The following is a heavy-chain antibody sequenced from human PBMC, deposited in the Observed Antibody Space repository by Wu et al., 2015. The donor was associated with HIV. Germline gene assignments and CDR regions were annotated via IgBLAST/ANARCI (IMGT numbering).Heavy chain of an antibody. CDR3: AARSPGSGSYNHYFFGMDV. D-gene: IGHD5-24*01. V-gene: IGHV1-58*02. CDR2: IVGGSGKT. Sequence: VQSGPEVAKPETSVKISCKASGLDLLTSVIQWVRHTRGRRPEGLGWIVGGSGKTNYAQEFQERLKISRDMSIKTIFMEMKSLQLEDTAVYYCAARSPGSGSYNHYFFGMDVWGQGSAITVSS. J-gene: IGHJ6*02. CDR1: GLDLLTSV.